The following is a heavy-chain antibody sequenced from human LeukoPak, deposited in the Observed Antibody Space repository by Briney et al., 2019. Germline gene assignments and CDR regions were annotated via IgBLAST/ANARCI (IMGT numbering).Heavy chain of an antibody. CDR2: ISYDGSSE. CDR3: AKDFSALVVPAATYYYYYGMDV. Sequence: GRSLRLSCAASGFTFSSYGVHWVRQAPGKGLEWVSVISYDGSSEYYADSVKGRFTISRDNSKNTLYLQMNSLRAEDTAVYYCAKDFSALVVPAATYYYYYGMDVWGQGTTVTVSS. V-gene: IGHV3-30*18. J-gene: IGHJ6*02. CDR1: GFTFSSYG. D-gene: IGHD2-2*01.